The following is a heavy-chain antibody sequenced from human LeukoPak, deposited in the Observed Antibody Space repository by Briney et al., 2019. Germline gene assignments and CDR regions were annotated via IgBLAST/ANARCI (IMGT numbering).Heavy chain of an antibody. CDR1: GGSISSSSYY. CDR3: ARQFSPLGDYVWGSYRPFDY. CDR2: IYSSGST. J-gene: IGHJ4*02. D-gene: IGHD3-16*02. V-gene: IGHV4-39*01. Sequence: PSETLSLTCTVSGGSISSSSYYWGWIRQPPGKGLEWIGSIYSSGSTYYNPSLKSRVTISVDTSKNQVSLKLSSVTAADTAVYYCARQFSPLGDYVWGSYRPFDYWGQGTLVTVSS.